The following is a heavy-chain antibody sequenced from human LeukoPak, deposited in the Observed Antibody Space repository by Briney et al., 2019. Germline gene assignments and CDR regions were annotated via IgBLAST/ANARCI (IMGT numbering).Heavy chain of an antibody. CDR3: ARGSYYYDSSGWDGMDV. Sequence: GGSLRLSCAASAFTFSSYWMHWVRQAPAKGLVWVSRINSGGSSTSYADSVKGRFTISRDNAKNTLYLQMNSLRAEDTAVYYCARGSYYYDSSGWDGMDVWGQGTTVTVSS. V-gene: IGHV3-74*01. D-gene: IGHD3-22*01. J-gene: IGHJ6*02. CDR2: INSGGSST. CDR1: AFTFSSYW.